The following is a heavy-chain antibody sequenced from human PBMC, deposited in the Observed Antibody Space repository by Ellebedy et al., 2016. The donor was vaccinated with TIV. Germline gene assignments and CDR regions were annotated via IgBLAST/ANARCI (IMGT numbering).Heavy chain of an antibody. CDR1: GFTVSSNY. V-gene: IGHV3-53*01. CDR3: AGHGDRAMTH. CDR2: IYSGGTT. J-gene: IGHJ4*02. D-gene: IGHD5-18*01. Sequence: GESLKISCAASGFTVSSNYMTWVRQAPGKGLEWVSVIYSGGTTHYADSVKGRFTISRDKSKNTMYLQMNSLRAEDTAVYYWAGHGDRAMTHWGQGTLVTVSS.